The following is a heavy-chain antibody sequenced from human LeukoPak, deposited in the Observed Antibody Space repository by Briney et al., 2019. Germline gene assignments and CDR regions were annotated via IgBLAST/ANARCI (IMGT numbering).Heavy chain of an antibody. V-gene: IGHV3-30-3*01. Sequence: PGRSLRLSCAASGFTFSSYAMHWVRQAPDKGLEWVAVISYDGSNKYYADSVKGRFTISRDNSKNTLYLQMNSLRAEDTAVYYCARHSFPIVVVTAELDPWGQGTLVTVSS. CDR2: ISYDGSNK. J-gene: IGHJ5*02. CDR1: GFTFSSYA. CDR3: ARHSFPIVVVTAELDP. D-gene: IGHD2-21*02.